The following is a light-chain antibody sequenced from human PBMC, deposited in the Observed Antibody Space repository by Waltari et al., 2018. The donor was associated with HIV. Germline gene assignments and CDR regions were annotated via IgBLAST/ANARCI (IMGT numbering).Light chain of an antibody. CDR3: SSYTSSNIYV. V-gene: IGLV2-18*02. CDR1: SSDVGAYDR. Sequence: QSALTQPPSVSGSPGQSVTISCTGTSSDVGAYDRISWYHQPPGTSPTLMLYEVIYRPSGVPDRFSGSKSGNTASLTISGLQAEDEGDYYCSSYTSSNIYVFGTATTVTVL. CDR2: EVI. J-gene: IGLJ1*01.